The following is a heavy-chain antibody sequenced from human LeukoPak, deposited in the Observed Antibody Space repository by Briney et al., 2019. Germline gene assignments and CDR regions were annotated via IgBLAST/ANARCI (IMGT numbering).Heavy chain of an antibody. CDR1: GFTFSDYS. CDR2: ITPRGATI. D-gene: IGHD7-27*01. J-gene: IGHJ4*02. V-gene: IGHV3-48*04. CDR3: ARDHRDWGVFDY. Sequence: GGSLRLSCAASGFTFSDYSMNWVRRAPGKGLEWISYITPRGATIYYADSVKGRFTISRDDAKNSVFLQMNSLTVEDTAVYYCARDHRDWGVFDYWGQGTLVTVSS.